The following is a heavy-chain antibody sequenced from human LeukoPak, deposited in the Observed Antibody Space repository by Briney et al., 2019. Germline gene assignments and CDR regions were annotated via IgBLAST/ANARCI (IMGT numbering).Heavy chain of an antibody. CDR2: FDPEDGET. J-gene: IGHJ4*02. CDR3: ATVSYYDILTGYRYYFDY. Sequence: GASVKVSCKVSGYTLTELSMHWVRQAPGKGLEWIGGFDPEDGETIYAQKFQGRVTMTEDTSTDTAYMELSSLRSEDTAVYYCATVSYYDILTGYRYYFDYWGQGTLVTVSS. D-gene: IGHD3-9*01. CDR1: GYTLTELS. V-gene: IGHV1-24*01.